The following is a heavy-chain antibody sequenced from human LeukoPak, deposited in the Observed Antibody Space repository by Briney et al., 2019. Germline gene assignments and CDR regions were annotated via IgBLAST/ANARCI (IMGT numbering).Heavy chain of an antibody. D-gene: IGHD7-27*01. V-gene: IGHV3-30*03. J-gene: IGHJ4*02. Sequence: GGSLRPSCAASGFTFSSYGMHWVRQAPGKGLEWVAVISYDGSNKYYADSMKGRFTISRDNSKNTLYLQMNSLRAEDTAVYYCARVFWVTGDPGLDYWGQGTLVTVSS. CDR2: ISYDGSNK. CDR1: GFTFSSYG. CDR3: ARVFWVTGDPGLDY.